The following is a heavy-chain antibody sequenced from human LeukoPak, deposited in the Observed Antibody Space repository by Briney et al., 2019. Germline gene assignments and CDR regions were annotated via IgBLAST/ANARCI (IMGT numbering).Heavy chain of an antibody. J-gene: IGHJ4*02. D-gene: IGHD6-19*01. CDR1: GYTFTSYA. CDR2: INAGNGNT. CDR3: ARGGLAVAGTVDY. Sequence: ASVKVSCKASGYTFTSYAMHWVRQAPGQRLEWMGWINAGNGNTKYSQKFQGRVTMTRDTSTSTVYVELSSLRSEDTAVYYCARGGLAVAGTVDYWGQGTLVTVSS. V-gene: IGHV1-3*01.